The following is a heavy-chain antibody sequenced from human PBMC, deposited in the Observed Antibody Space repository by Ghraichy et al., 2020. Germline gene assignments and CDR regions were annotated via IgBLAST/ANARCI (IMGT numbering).Heavy chain of an antibody. J-gene: IGHJ3*02. CDR2: ISSGGATI. CDR3: ARAGVHDWRTLHAFDI. D-gene: IGHD3-9*01. V-gene: IGHV3-48*03. CDR1: AFTFSDYD. Sequence: GGSLRLSCAASAFTFSDYDINWVRQAPGKGLEWLSYISSGGATISYADSVRGRFTISRDNAKNSLYLQMNSLRTDDTAVYYCARAGVHDWRTLHAFDIWGQGTMVTVSS.